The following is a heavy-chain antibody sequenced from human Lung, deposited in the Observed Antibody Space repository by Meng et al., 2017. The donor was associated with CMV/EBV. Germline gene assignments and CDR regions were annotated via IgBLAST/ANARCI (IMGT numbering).Heavy chain of an antibody. Sequence: GGSXRLXCAASGFMFSNYYMHWVRQAPGKGLEWVTIISYDGSRYHGAVSVGGRFTVSRDNSKNTLYLQINSLRPEDSGVYFCARGSGYQVPSLFFSLWGQGTLVTVSS. CDR3: ARGSGYQVPSLFFSL. V-gene: IGHV3-30*04. D-gene: IGHD2-2*01. CDR2: ISYDGSRY. J-gene: IGHJ4*02. CDR1: GFMFSNYY.